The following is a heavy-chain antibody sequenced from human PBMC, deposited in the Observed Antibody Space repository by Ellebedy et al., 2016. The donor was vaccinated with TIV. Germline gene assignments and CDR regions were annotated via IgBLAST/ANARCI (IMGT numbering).Heavy chain of an antibody. CDR3: ARRGTSYDDGPIDY. Sequence: GESLKISCAASGFTFSSYGMHWVRQAPGKGLEWVAVIWYDGSNKYYADSVKGRFTISRDNSKNTLYLQMNSLRAEDTAVYYCARRGTSYDDGPIDYWGQGTLVTVSS. CDR2: IWYDGSNK. D-gene: IGHD1-7*01. CDR1: GFTFSSYG. V-gene: IGHV3-33*01. J-gene: IGHJ4*02.